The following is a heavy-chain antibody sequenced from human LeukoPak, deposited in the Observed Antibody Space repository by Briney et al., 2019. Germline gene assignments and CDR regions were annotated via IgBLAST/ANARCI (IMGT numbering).Heavy chain of an antibody. CDR3: ARDFPTMD. CDR2: IDPNSGGT. J-gene: IGHJ4*02. CDR1: GYTFTVYY. V-gene: IGHV1-2*02. Sequence: ASVKVSCKASGYTFTVYYMHWVRRAPGQGLEWMGWIDPNSGGTNYAQKFQGRVTMTRHTSISPAYMELSRLTSDDTAVYYCARDFPTMDWGQGTLVTVSS. D-gene: IGHD5-12*01.